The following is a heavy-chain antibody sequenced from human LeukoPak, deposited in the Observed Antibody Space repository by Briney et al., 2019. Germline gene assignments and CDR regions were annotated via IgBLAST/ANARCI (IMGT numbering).Heavy chain of an antibody. CDR2: IYYSGRT. CDR1: GGSISSYY. V-gene: IGHV4-59*01. Sequence: SETLSLTCTVSGGSISSYYWSWIRQPPGKGLEWIGYIYYSGRTNYNPSLKSRVTISVDTSKNQFSLKLSSVTAADTAVYYCARGPDPGSDAFDIWGQGTMVTVSS. CDR3: ARGPDPGSDAFDI. J-gene: IGHJ3*02.